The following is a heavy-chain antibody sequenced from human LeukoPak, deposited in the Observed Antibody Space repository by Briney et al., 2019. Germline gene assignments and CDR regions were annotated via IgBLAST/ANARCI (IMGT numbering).Heavy chain of an antibody. V-gene: IGHV4-39*01. D-gene: IGHD3-10*01. CDR1: GGSISSSSYY. J-gene: IGHJ4*02. CDR3: ARLNYGIGDY. Sequence: SETLSLTCTASGGSISSSSYYWGWIRQPPGKGLEWIGSINYSGSTYYNPSLKSRVTISVDTSKNQFSLKLSSVTAADTAVYYCARLNYGIGDYWGQGTLVTGSS. CDR2: INYSGST.